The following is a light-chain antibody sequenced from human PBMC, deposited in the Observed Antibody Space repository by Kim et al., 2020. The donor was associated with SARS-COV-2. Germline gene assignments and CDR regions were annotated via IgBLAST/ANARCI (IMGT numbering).Light chain of an antibody. CDR3: QQANTVPLT. CDR1: QDISIW. Sequence: DIQMTQSPSSVSASIGDRVTITCRASQDISIWLAWYQQKPGKAPRLLIYSASTLLSGVPSRFSGSGSGTEFTLTISSLQPEDFAIYYCQQANTVPLTFGGGTKVDIK. J-gene: IGKJ4*01. V-gene: IGKV1D-12*01. CDR2: SAS.